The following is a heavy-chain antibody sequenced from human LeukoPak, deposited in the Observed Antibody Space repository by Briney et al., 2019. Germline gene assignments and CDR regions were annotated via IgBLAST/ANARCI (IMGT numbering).Heavy chain of an antibody. V-gene: IGHV5-51*01. Sequence: GESLKISFKGSGXSFTSYWIGWVRQMPGKGLEWMGIIYPGDSDTRYSPSFQGQVTTSADKSISTAYLQWSSLKASDTAMYYCARHGSAVAGIDAFDIWGQGTMVTVSS. D-gene: IGHD6-19*01. CDR1: GXSFTSYW. CDR3: ARHGSAVAGIDAFDI. J-gene: IGHJ3*02. CDR2: IYPGDSDT.